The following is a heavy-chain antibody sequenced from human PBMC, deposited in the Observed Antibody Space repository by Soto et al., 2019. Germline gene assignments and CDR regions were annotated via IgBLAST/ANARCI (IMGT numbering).Heavy chain of an antibody. D-gene: IGHD6-19*01. V-gene: IGHV2-70*01. CDR1: GFSLSTNGMC. CDR2: VDWDDDK. J-gene: IGHJ4*02. CDR3: ARTPLTTGWSVDY. Sequence: SGPTLVNPTQTLTLTCTFSGFSLSTNGMCVSWIRQPPGNALEWLALVDWDDDKFYSISLRTRLTISRDTSKNQVVLTMTDMDPVDTAPYYCARTPLTTGWSVDYWGQGTLVTVSS.